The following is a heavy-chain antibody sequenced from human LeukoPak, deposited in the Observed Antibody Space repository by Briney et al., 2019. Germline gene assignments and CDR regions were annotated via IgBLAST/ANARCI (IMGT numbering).Heavy chain of an antibody. Sequence: GGSLRLSCAASGFTFSNAWMSWVRQAPGKGLEWVGRIKSKTDGGTTDYAAPVKGRFTISRDDSKNTLYLQMNSLKTEDTAVYYCPTCVVVQAAENFYGMDVWGQGTTVTVSS. D-gene: IGHD2-2*01. CDR1: GFTFSNAW. J-gene: IGHJ6*02. V-gene: IGHV3-15*01. CDR2: IKSKTDGGTT. CDR3: PTCVVVQAAENFYGMDV.